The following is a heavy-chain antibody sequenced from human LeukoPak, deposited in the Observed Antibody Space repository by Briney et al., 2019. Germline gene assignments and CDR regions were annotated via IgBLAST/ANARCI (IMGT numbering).Heavy chain of an antibody. D-gene: IGHD1-14*01. V-gene: IGHV3-23*01. Sequence: GGSLRLSCVASGFTFSKYTMSWVRQAPGKGLEWVSGIYGGGSGSTFYAESVKGRFTISRDNSKNTLYLQMNSLRDEDTAIYYCAKDFTPDGIWDIDYWGRGTLITVSS. J-gene: IGHJ4*02. CDR2: IYGGGSGST. CDR1: GFTFSKYT. CDR3: AKDFTPDGIWDIDY.